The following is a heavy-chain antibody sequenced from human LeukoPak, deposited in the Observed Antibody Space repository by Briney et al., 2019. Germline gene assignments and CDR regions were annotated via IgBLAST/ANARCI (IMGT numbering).Heavy chain of an antibody. V-gene: IGHV3-33*01. CDR2: IWYDGSNK. J-gene: IGHJ3*02. Sequence: GGSLRLSCAASGFTFSSYGMHWVRQAPGKGLEWVAVIWYDGSNKYYADSVKGRFTISRDNSKNTLYLQMNSLRAEDTAVYYCARSSNYYDSSGYYYAPVDDAFDIWGQGTMVTVSS. CDR3: ARSSNYYDSSGYYYAPVDDAFDI. D-gene: IGHD3-22*01. CDR1: GFTFSSYG.